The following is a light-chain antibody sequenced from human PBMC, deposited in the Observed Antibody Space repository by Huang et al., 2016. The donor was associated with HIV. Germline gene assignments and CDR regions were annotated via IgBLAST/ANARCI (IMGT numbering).Light chain of an antibody. J-gene: IGKJ5*01. V-gene: IGKV4-1*01. Sequence: DIVMTQSPGSLTVSLGERASINCTSSQPLLSTANNKSYLACYQQKPRQPPKALIYWASNRESGVPERFSGSGSGTDFTLTISSLQAEDVALYYCQQYYSASITFGQGTRVEI. CDR3: QQYYSASIT. CDR1: QPLLSTANNKSY. CDR2: WAS.